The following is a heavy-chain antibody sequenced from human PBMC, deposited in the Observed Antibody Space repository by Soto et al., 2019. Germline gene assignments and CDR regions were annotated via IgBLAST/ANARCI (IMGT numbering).Heavy chain of an antibody. CDR1: GYSFTSYW. J-gene: IGHJ5*02. V-gene: IGHV5-10-1*01. CDR2: IDPSDSYT. CDR3: ARGLWSSSWYWVRSFDP. Sequence: PGESLKISCKGSGYSFTSYWISWVRQMPGKGLEWMGRIDPSDSYTNYSPSFQGHVTISADKSISTAYLQWSSLKASDTAVYYCARGLWSSSWYWVRSFDPWGQGTLVTVSS. D-gene: IGHD6-13*01.